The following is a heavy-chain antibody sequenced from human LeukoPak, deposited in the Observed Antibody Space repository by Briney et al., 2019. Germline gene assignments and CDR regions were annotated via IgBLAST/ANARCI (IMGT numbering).Heavy chain of an antibody. J-gene: IGHJ4*02. CDR1: GDCVSSNSAG. V-gene: IGHV6-1*01. Sequence: SQTLSLSCAISGDCVSSNSAGWSWIRQSPSRGLEWLGRTYYRSEWYTEYAVSVKSRITINPDTSKNQFSLQLNSVTPEDTAVYYCARGSYTSTWFWGQGTLVTVSS. CDR3: ARGSYTSTWF. D-gene: IGHD6-13*01. CDR2: TYYRSEWYT.